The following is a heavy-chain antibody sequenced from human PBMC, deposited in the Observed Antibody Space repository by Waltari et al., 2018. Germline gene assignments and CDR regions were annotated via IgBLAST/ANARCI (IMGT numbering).Heavy chain of an antibody. Sequence: QAQLVESGGGVVQPGMSLRLSCTGTGLSISSYGMHWVRQAPGKGLEVGALIWVDGVQTYYADSVGGRFTISRDNSKSTLYLDMNSLKLNDAAIYYCAKDAFGNTYVDHWGQGTLVTVAS. CDR3: AKDAFGNTYVDH. CDR1: GLSISSYG. J-gene: IGHJ4*02. V-gene: IGHV3-33*06. CDR2: IWVDGVQT. D-gene: IGHD3-10*01.